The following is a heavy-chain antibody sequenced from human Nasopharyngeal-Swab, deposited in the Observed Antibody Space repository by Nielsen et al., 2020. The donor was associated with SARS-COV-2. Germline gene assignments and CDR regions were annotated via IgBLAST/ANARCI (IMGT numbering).Heavy chain of an antibody. J-gene: IGHJ6*03. CDR1: GFTFSSYA. D-gene: IGHD3-22*01. CDR3: ARARGSSGYYYDYYYYMDV. CDR2: ISYDGSNK. Sequence: GGSLRLSCAASGFTFSSYAMHWVHQAPGKGLEWVAVISYDGSNKYYADSVKGRFTISRDNSKNTLYLQMNSLRAEDTAVYYCARARGSSGYYYDYYYYMDVWGKGTTVTVSS. V-gene: IGHV3-30-3*01.